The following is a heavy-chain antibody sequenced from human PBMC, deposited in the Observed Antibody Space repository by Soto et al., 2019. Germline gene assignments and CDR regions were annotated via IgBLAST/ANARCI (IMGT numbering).Heavy chain of an antibody. Sequence: GGSLRLSCGASGFTFNNFAMSWVRQAPGKGLEWVSTISGNGVNTYYADSVKDRLTISRDYSKNTLYLHMHSLRVEDTAIFFCARGMFGSGWPYYFDSWGQGTLVTVSS. J-gene: IGHJ4*02. V-gene: IGHV3-23*01. D-gene: IGHD6-19*01. CDR2: ISGNGVNT. CDR1: GFTFNNFA. CDR3: ARGMFGSGWPYYFDS.